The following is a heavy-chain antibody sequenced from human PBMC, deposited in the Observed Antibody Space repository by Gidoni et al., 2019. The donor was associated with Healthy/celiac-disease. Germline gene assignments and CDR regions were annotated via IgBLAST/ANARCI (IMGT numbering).Heavy chain of an antibody. Sequence: QVQLQQWGAGLLKPSETLSLTCAVYGGSFSGYYWSWIRQPPGKGLEWIGEINHSGSTNYNPSLKSRVTISVDTSKNQYSLKLSSVTAADTAVYYCARVSCRHWYYYDSSGYYGGYDYWGQGTLVTVSS. CDR1: GGSFSGYY. D-gene: IGHD3-22*01. V-gene: IGHV4-34*01. J-gene: IGHJ4*02. CDR3: ARVSCRHWYYYDSSGYYGGYDY. CDR2: INHSGST.